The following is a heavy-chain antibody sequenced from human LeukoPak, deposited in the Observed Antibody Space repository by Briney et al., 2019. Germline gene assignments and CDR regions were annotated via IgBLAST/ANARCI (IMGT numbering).Heavy chain of an antibody. CDR1: GRSISSSSYY. Sequence: SETLSLTCTVSGRSISSSSYYWGWSRRPRGKGLEWIGSIYYSESTSYNPSLKSRVPISVDTSKNQLSLKLSSLTAADPAVYYCVRHYDFIYRGQGTLLTVSS. D-gene: IGHD3-3*01. CDR2: IYYSEST. CDR3: VRHYDFIY. V-gene: IGHV4-39*01. J-gene: IGHJ4*02.